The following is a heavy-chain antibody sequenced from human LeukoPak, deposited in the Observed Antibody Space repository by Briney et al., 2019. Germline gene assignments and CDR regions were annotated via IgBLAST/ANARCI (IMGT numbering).Heavy chain of an antibody. Sequence: ASVKVSSXASGYTFTSYDINWVRQASGQGLEWMAWMNPNSGNTGYAQKFQGRVTMTRNTSISTAYMELSSLRSEDTAVYYCARGSIAANWFDPWGQGTLVTVSS. CDR3: ARGSIAANWFDP. D-gene: IGHD6-6*01. V-gene: IGHV1-8*01. CDR1: GYTFTSYD. CDR2: MNPNSGNT. J-gene: IGHJ5*02.